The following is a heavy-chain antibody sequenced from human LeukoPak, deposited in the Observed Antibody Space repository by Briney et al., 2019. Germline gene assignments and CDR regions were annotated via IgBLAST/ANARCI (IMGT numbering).Heavy chain of an antibody. Sequence: GGSLRLSCAASGFTFSSYEMNWVRQAPGKGLEWVSYISSSSSTIYYADSVKGRFTISRDNAKNSLYLQMNSLRAEDTAVYYCARAVPDSSGYLLFDYWGQGTLVTVSS. CDR2: ISSSSSTI. CDR1: GFTFSSYE. CDR3: ARAVPDSSGYLLFDY. J-gene: IGHJ4*02. V-gene: IGHV3-48*01. D-gene: IGHD3-22*01.